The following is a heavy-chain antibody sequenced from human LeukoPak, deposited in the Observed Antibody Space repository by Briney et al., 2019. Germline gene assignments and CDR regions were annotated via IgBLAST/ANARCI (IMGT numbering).Heavy chain of an antibody. J-gene: IGHJ5*02. CDR1: GYTFTGYY. CDR2: INPNSGGT. CDR3: ARETISSGWPYNWFDP. Sequence: ASVKVSCKASGYTFTGYYMHWVRQAPGQGLEWMGWINPNSGGTNYAQKFQGRVTMTRDTSISTAYMELGRLRSDDTAVYYCARETISSGWPYNWFDPWGQGTLVTVSS. D-gene: IGHD6-19*01. V-gene: IGHV1-2*02.